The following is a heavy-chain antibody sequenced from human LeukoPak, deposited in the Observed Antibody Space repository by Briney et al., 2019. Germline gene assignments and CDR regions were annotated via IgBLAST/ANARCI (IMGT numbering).Heavy chain of an antibody. Sequence: PGGSLRLSCAASGFTFSSYEMNWVRQAPGKGLEWVSYISSSGSTIYYADSVKGRFTISRDNSKNTLYLQMNSLRAEDTAVYYCAKDLLQQWHAYYFDYWGQGTLVTVSS. V-gene: IGHV3-48*03. J-gene: IGHJ4*02. CDR3: AKDLLQQWHAYYFDY. D-gene: IGHD6-19*01. CDR1: GFTFSSYE. CDR2: ISSSGSTI.